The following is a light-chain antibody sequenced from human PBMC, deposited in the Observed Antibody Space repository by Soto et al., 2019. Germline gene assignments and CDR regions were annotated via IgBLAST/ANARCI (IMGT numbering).Light chain of an antibody. CDR2: GAS. CDR3: QQYGSSPPT. CDR1: QSVSSSY. V-gene: IGKV3-20*01. J-gene: IGKJ1*01. Sequence: EIVLTQSPGTLSLSPGERATLSCRASQSVSSSYLAWYQQKPGQAPRLLIYGASSRATGIPDRFSGSGSGTDFTLTISRLEPEDFADYYCQQYGSSPPTFGPGTKAAI.